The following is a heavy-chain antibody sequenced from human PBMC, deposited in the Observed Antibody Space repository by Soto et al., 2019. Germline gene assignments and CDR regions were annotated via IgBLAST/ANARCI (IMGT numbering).Heavy chain of an antibody. V-gene: IGHV4-59*12. J-gene: IGHJ5*02. CDR3: ARGAMVKLES. D-gene: IGHD5-18*01. Sequence: LSLTCTVSGGSISSYYWSWIRQPPGKGLEWIGYIYYSGSTNYNPSLKSRVTISVDTSKNQFSLKLTSVTAADTAVYYCARGAMVKLESWGQGTLVTVSS. CDR1: GGSISSYY. CDR2: IYYSGST.